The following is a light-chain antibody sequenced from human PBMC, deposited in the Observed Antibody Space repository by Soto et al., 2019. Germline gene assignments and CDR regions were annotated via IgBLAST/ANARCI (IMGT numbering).Light chain of an antibody. V-gene: IGLV1-47*01. Sequence: SALTQPRSASGTPGHRDTISCSGGISNIGSNPVYWHQHLPGTAPKLLVYRNNQRPSGVPDRFSDSKSGTSAFLAISGLRSKDEADYYCAAWDDRLSAYVFGTGTKVTVL. CDR1: ISNIGSNP. CDR3: AAWDDRLSAYV. J-gene: IGLJ1*01. CDR2: RNN.